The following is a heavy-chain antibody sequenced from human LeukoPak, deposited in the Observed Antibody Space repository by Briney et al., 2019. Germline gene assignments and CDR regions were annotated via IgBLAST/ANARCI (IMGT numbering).Heavy chain of an antibody. Sequence: SVKVSCKASGGTFSSYAISWVRQAPGQGLEWMGRIIPILGIANYAQKFQGRVTITADKSTSTAYMELSRLRSEDTAVYYCASGHVDTAMQFDYWGQGTLVTVSS. CDR1: GGTFSSYA. CDR2: IIPILGIA. J-gene: IGHJ4*02. CDR3: ASGHVDTAMQFDY. D-gene: IGHD5-18*01. V-gene: IGHV1-69*04.